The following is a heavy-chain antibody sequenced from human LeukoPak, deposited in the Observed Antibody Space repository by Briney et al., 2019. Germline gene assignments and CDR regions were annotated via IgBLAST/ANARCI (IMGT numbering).Heavy chain of an antibody. J-gene: IGHJ4*02. V-gene: IGHV1-18*04. D-gene: IGHD2-15*01. CDR3: ARDDALLGAAYYFDY. Sequence: ASVKVSCKASGYTFTSYGISWVRQAPGQGLEWMGCISAYNGNTKYAQKLQDRVTITTDTSTSTAYMELRSLRSDDTAVYYCARDDALLGAAYYFDYWGQGTLVTVSS. CDR1: GYTFTSYG. CDR2: ISAYNGNT.